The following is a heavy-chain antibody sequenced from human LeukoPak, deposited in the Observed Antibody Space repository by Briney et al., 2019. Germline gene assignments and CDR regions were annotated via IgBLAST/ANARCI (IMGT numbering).Heavy chain of an antibody. CDR2: IYYSGST. V-gene: IGHV4-39*02. Sequence: SETLSLTCTVSGGSISSSSYYWGWIRQPPGKGLEWIGSIYYSGSTYYNPSLKSRVTISVDTSKNQFSLKLSSVTAADTAVYYCARDYGDYPPPYYGMDVWGQGTTVTVS. CDR3: ARDYGDYPPPYYGMDV. J-gene: IGHJ6*02. D-gene: IGHD4-17*01. CDR1: GGSISSSSYY.